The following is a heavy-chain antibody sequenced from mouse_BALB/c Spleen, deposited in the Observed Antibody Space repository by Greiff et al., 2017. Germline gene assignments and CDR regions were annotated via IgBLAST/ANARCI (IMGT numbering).Heavy chain of an antibody. CDR2: ISYSGST. V-gene: IGHV3-2*02. Sequence: EVQLQQSGPGLVKPSQSLSLTCTVTGYSITSDYAWNWIRQFPGNKLEWMGYISYSGSTSYNPSLKSRISITRDTSKNQFFLQLNSVTTEDTATYYCARGEDYDPLAYWGQGTLVTVSA. CDR3: ARGEDYDPLAY. J-gene: IGHJ3*01. CDR1: GYSITSDYA. D-gene: IGHD2-4*01.